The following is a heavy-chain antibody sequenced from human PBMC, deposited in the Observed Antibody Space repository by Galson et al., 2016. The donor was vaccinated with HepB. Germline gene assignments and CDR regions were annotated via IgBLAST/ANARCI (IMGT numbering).Heavy chain of an antibody. CDR3: ARVGRRDSYDETLDY. V-gene: IGHV4-61*01. D-gene: IGHD5-18*01. J-gene: IGHJ4*02. Sequence: ETLSLTCTVSNGSVSSYSYYWSWFRQPPGKGLAWIGYIYYSGSTNYNPSLKSRVTMSLDTSKNQFSLKLSSVTAADTAVYYCARVGRRDSYDETLDYWGQGTLVSVSS. CDR1: NGSVSSYSYY. CDR2: IYYSGST.